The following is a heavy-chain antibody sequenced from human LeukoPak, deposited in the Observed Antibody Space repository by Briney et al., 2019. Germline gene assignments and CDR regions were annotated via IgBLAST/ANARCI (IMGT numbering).Heavy chain of an antibody. V-gene: IGHV1-2*06. Sequence: ASVKVSCKASEYTLADYYLHWVRQAPGQGLVWMGHIKPNSGARRYAQKFQDRVTLTTDTSINTAYMELSNLRSDDTAVYYCATADAPPYRGTIFWMPELWGQGTLVTVSS. CDR3: ATADAPPYRGTIFWMPEL. CDR2: IKPNSGAR. CDR1: EYTLADYY. D-gene: IGHD3-9*01. J-gene: IGHJ4*02.